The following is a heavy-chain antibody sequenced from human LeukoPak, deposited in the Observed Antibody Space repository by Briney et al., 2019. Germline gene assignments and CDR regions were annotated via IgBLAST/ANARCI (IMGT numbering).Heavy chain of an antibody. Sequence: PGGPLRLFCAASGFTSGTYWMIWVRQAPGKGLEGVANIKQDGREKYYVDSVGGRFTISRDNDKNSVYPHMNRQSGEHGAVYFCERDRGGSGGYEFDYWDQGTLVTVSS. CDR1: GFTSGTYW. CDR2: IKQDGREK. D-gene: IGHD6-19*01. J-gene: IGHJ4*02. V-gene: IGHV3-7*01. CDR3: ERDRGGSGGYEFDY.